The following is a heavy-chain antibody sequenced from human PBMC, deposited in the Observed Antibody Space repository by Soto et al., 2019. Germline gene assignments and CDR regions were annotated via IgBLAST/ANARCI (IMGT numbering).Heavy chain of an antibody. CDR1: GGSMIHYH. V-gene: IGHV4-59*01. CDR3: AKDHYYGSGSYYLCFDF. CDR2: THDSGII. Sequence: SETLSLTCTVSGGSMIHYHWCWIRQSPGKGLEFIGYTHDSGIINYNPSLMSRVAISLDTSKNQFSLKLTSVTAADTAVYYCAKDHYYGSGSYYLCFDFWGQGTLVTVSS. D-gene: IGHD3-10*01. J-gene: IGHJ4*02.